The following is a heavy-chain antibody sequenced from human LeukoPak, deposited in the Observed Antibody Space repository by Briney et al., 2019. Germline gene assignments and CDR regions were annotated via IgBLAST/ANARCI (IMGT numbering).Heavy chain of an antibody. Sequence: GGSLRLSYTTSGFTFSNYGMHWVRQAPGKGLEWVAFIRYDGSPKYYADSVKGRFTISRDNSKNTLYLQMNSLRAEDTAIYYCAKDLGYCSTTSCAVAFDIWGQGTMVTVSS. CDR2: IRYDGSPK. D-gene: IGHD2-2*01. CDR3: AKDLGYCSTTSCAVAFDI. J-gene: IGHJ3*02. CDR1: GFTFSNYG. V-gene: IGHV3-30*02.